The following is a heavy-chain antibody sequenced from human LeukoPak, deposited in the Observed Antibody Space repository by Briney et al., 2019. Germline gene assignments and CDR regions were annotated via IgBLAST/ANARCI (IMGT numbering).Heavy chain of an antibody. D-gene: IGHD5-18*01. J-gene: IGHJ4*02. CDR2: IIPIFGTA. CDR3: ARDAAGYSYGYVGRYFDY. CDR1: GGTFSSYA. Sequence: GASVKVSCKASGGTFSSYAISWVRQAPGQGLEWMGGIIPIFGTANYAQKFQGRVTITTDESTSTAYMELSSLRSEDTAVYYCARDAAGYSYGYVGRYFDYWGQGTLVTVSS. V-gene: IGHV1-69*05.